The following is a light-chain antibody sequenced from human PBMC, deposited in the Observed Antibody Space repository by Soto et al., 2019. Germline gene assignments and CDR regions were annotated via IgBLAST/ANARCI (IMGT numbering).Light chain of an antibody. V-gene: IGLV1-47*02. J-gene: IGLJ2*01. Sequence: SFLTQPPSASGTPGQRVFISCSGSSSNIGGTNYAYWYQQLPGAAPKLLMHSNNLRPSGVPERISGSKSGTSASLAISGLRSEDEAVYYCASWDDRLGAVIFGGGTKVTVL. CDR3: ASWDDRLGAVI. CDR1: SSNIGGTNY. CDR2: SNN.